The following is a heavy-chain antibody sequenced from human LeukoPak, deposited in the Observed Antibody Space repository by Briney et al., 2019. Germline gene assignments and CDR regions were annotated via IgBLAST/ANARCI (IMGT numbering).Heavy chain of an antibody. CDR3: TTDLGTYYHGSLRLIPIDY. J-gene: IGHJ4*02. CDR1: GFTFTNAW. D-gene: IGHD3-10*01. CDR2: IKSKTDGETT. V-gene: IGHV3-15*01. Sequence: PGRSLRLSCADSGFTFTNAWMSWVRQAPGKGLEWIGRIKSKTDGETTNYAEPVRGRFTISRDDSKSAVYLQMNSLKIEDTAVYYCTTDLGTYYHGSLRLIPIDYWGQGTLVTVSS.